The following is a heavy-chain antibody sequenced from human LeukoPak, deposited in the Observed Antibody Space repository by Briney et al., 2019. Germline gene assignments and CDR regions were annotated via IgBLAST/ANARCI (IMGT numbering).Heavy chain of an antibody. V-gene: IGHV1-69*13. CDR3: ARGVSRSGWYKANYYYYGMDV. CDR2: IIPIFGTA. CDR1: GGTFSSYA. J-gene: IGHJ6*02. Sequence: SVKVSCKASGGTFSSYAISWVRQAPGQGLEWMGGIIPIFGTANYAQKFQGRVTITADESTSTAYMELSSLRSEDTAVYYCARGVSRSGWYKANYYYYGMDVWGQGTTATVSS. D-gene: IGHD6-19*01.